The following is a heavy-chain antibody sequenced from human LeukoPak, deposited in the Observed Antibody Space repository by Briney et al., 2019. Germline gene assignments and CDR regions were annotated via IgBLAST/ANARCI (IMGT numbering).Heavy chain of an antibody. Sequence: SQTLSHTCAVSGGSISSGGYSWSWIRQPPGKGLEWIGYIYHSGSTYYNPSLKSRVTISVDTSKNQFSLKLSSVTAADTAVYYCARGGNWNNYWGQGTLVTVSS. J-gene: IGHJ4*02. D-gene: IGHD1-20*01. CDR3: ARGGNWNNY. CDR2: IYHSGST. V-gene: IGHV4-30-2*01. CDR1: GGSISSGGYS.